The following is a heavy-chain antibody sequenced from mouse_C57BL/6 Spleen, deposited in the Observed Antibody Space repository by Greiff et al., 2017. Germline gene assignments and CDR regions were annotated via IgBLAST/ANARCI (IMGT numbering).Heavy chain of an antibody. CDR1: GYTFTSYW. J-gene: IGHJ4*01. V-gene: IGHV1-55*01. Sequence: VQLQQPGAELVKPGASVKMSCKASGYTFTSYWITWVKQRPGQGLEWIGDIYPGSGSTNYNEKFKSKATLTVDTSSSTAYLQLSSLTSDDSAVYYCARIVGDAMDYWGQGTSVTVSS. CDR3: ARIVGDAMDY. D-gene: IGHD1-1*01. CDR2: IYPGSGST.